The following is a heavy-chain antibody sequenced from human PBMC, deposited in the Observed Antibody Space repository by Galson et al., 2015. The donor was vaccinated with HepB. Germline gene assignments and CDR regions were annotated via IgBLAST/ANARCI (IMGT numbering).Heavy chain of an antibody. CDR1: GFTFSSYW. V-gene: IGHV3-7*01. CDR2: IKQDGSEK. J-gene: IGHJ4*02. D-gene: IGHD6-19*01. CDR3: AKTGYSSGWMSFDY. Sequence: SLRLSCAASGFTFSSYWISWVRQAPGKGLEWVANIKQDGSEKYYVDSVKGRFTISRDNAKNSLYLQMNSLRAEDTAVYYCAKTGYSSGWMSFDYWGQGTLVTVSS.